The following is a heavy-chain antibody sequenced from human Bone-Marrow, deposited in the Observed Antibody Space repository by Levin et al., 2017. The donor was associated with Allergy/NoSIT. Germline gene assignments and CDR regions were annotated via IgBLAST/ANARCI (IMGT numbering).Heavy chain of an antibody. D-gene: IGHD3-22*01. V-gene: IGHV3-23*01. J-gene: IGHJ4*02. CDR3: AKDTYYYDSGGYYVFDY. CDR1: GFTFTTSA. CDR2: ISGSSNSI. Sequence: PGGSLRLSCAASGFTFTTSAMSWVRQAPGRGLEYVSAISGSSNSIHYADSVKGRFTISRDNSKNTLYLQMNSLRAEDTAVYYCAKDTYYYDSGGYYVFDYWGQGTLVTVSS.